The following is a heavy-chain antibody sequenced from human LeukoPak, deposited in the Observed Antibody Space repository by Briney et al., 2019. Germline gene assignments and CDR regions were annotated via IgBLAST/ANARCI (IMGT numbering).Heavy chain of an antibody. D-gene: IGHD3-10*01. J-gene: IGHJ5*02. CDR3: AKGASRITMVRGVINWFAP. CDR1: GFTFDDYA. V-gene: IGHV3-9*01. CDR2: IGWKSGSI. Sequence: GGSLRLSCAASGFTFDDYAINCVRQARGKGLKAFSGIGWKSGSIGYADTVKVRFTISRDNAKNSLYLHMNSLIAEDTALYYCAKGASRITMVRGVINWFAPWGQGTLVSVSS.